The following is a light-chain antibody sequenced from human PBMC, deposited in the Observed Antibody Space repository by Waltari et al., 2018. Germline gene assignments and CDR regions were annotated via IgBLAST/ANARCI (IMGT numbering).Light chain of an antibody. CDR3: QQYNNWPPWT. CDR1: QNINSN. J-gene: IGKJ1*01. Sequence: EIVMTQSPATLSVSPGEGATLSCRASQNINSNLAWYQQQPGQTPRLLIYGVSTRAIGIPARFSGSGSGTEFTLTISSLQSEDFALYYCQQYNNWPPWTFGQGTKVEIK. CDR2: GVS. V-gene: IGKV3D-15*01.